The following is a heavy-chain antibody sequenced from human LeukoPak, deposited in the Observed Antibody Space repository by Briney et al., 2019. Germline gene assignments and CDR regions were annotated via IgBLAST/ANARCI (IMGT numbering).Heavy chain of an antibody. Sequence: SGPTLVKPTQTLTLTCTFSGFSLSTGGVGVGWIRQPPGKALEWLALIYWDDDKRYSPSLKSRLTTTKDTSKNQLVLTMTNMDPVDTATYYCALDVGRDGYNDAFDIWGQGTMVTVSS. CDR2: IYWDDDK. D-gene: IGHD5-24*01. CDR1: GFSLSTGGVG. V-gene: IGHV2-5*02. CDR3: ALDVGRDGYNDAFDI. J-gene: IGHJ3*02.